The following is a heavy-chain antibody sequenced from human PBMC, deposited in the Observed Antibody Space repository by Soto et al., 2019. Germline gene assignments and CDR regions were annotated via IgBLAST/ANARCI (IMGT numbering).Heavy chain of an antibody. CDR2: IWYDGSNK. V-gene: IGHV3-33*01. CDR1: GFTFSSYG. D-gene: IGHD3-3*01. CDR3: ARDPTTYDFGSGYPTYYYYGMDV. Sequence: PGGSLRLSCAASGFTFSSYGMHWVRQAPGKGLEWVAVIWYDGSNKYYADSVKGRFTISRDNSKNTLYLQMNSLRAEDTAVYYCARDPTTYDFGSGYPTYYYYGMDVWGQGTTVTFSS. J-gene: IGHJ6*02.